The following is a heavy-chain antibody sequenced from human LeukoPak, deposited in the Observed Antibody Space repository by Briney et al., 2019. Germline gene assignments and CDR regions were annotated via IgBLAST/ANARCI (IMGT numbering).Heavy chain of an antibody. CDR3: AARKVRGVWFYLDY. CDR1: GFTFSSYG. J-gene: IGHJ4*02. Sequence: GGSLRLSCAASGFTFSSYGMHWVRQAPGKGLEWVAVIWYDGSNKYYADSVKGRFAISTDNSKNTLYLQMNSLRVEDTAVYFCAARKVRGVWFYLDYWGQGTLVTVSS. D-gene: IGHD3-10*01. V-gene: IGHV3-33*01. CDR2: IWYDGSNK.